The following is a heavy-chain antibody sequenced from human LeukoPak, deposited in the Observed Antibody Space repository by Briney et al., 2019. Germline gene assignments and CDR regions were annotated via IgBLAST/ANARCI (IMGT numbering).Heavy chain of an antibody. CDR1: GGSISSGSYY. J-gene: IGHJ4*02. Sequence: SETLSLTCTVSGGSISSGSYYWGWFRQPPGKGLEWIGSIFRGGSTYYNPSLKSRVTISIDTSKSQFSLSLNSVTAADTALYYCARSRYEWNYPVHWGQGTLVTVSS. CDR2: IFRGGST. D-gene: IGHD1-7*01. CDR3: ARSRYEWNYPVH. V-gene: IGHV4-39*07.